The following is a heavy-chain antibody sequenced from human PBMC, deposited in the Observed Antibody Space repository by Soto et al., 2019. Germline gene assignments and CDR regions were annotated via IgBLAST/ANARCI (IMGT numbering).Heavy chain of an antibody. V-gene: IGHV4-30-4*01. CDR1: GGSITSSNYY. CDR2: IYSSGTA. Sequence: SETLSLTCTVSGGSITSSNYYWSWIRQSPGEGLEWIGHIYSSGTACYNPSVMSRVSMSIDTSKNQFSLNLNSVTGADTAVYFCARELRGYSYGPGEGYWGRGTLVTVSS. CDR3: ARELRGYSYGPGEGY. J-gene: IGHJ4*02. D-gene: IGHD5-18*01.